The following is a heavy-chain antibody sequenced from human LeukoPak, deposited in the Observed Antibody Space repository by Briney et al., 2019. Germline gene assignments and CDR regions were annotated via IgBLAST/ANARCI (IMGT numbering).Heavy chain of an antibody. Sequence: GGSLRLSCAASGFTFSSYWMSWVRQAPGKGLEWVANIKQDGSEKYYVDSVKGRFTISGDNAKNSLYLQMNSLRAEDTAVYYCARESLWFGELSRGAIDYWGQGTLVTVSS. CDR3: ARESLWFGELSRGAIDY. CDR2: IKQDGSEK. D-gene: IGHD3-10*01. V-gene: IGHV3-7*01. CDR1: GFTFSSYW. J-gene: IGHJ4*02.